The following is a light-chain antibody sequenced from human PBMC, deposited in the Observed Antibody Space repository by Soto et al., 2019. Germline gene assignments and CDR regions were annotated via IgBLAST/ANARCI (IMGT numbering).Light chain of an antibody. J-gene: IGKJ2*01. V-gene: IGKV3-20*01. CDR3: QQYGSSPYI. Sequence: EIVLTQSPGTLSLSPGERATLSCRASQSVRNSYLAWYQQKPGQAPRLLIYGASGRATGIPDRFSGSGSGTDFTLTISRLEPEDFVVYYCQQYGSSPYIFGQGTKLEI. CDR2: GAS. CDR1: QSVRNSY.